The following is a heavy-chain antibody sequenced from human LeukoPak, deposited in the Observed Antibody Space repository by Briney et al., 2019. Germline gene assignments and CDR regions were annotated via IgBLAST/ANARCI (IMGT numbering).Heavy chain of an antibody. CDR1: GGSISSYY. D-gene: IGHD3-22*01. CDR3: AKYYYDSSGYRFDP. Sequence: SETLSLTCAVYGGSISSYYWSWIRQPPGKGLEWIGYIYYSGSTNYNPSLKSRVTISVDTSKNQFSLKLSSVTAADTAVYYCAKYYYDSSGYRFDPWGQGTLVTVSS. CDR2: IYYSGST. V-gene: IGHV4-59*01. J-gene: IGHJ5*02.